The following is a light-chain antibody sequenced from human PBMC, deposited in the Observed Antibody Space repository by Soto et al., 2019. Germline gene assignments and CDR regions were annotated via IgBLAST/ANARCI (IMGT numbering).Light chain of an antibody. CDR3: QQYDNWPWT. CDR1: QSIRAT. CDR2: GAS. V-gene: IGKV3-15*01. J-gene: IGKJ1*01. Sequence: EIVMTQSPATLSVSPGGRATLSCRASQSIRATLAWYQQKPGQAPRLLIHGASTRAPGFPARFSGSGSGTDFTLTISSLQSEDFAVYYCQQYDNWPWTFGQGTKVEIK.